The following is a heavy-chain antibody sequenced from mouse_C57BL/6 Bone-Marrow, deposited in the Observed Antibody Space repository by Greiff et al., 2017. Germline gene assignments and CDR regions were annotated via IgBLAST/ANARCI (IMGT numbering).Heavy chain of an antibody. CDR3: ARSGGSRAGRFAY. Sequence: VQLQQSGAELARPGASVKLSCKASGYTFTSYGISWVKQRTGQGLEWIGEIYPRSGNTYYNVKFKGKATLTADKSSSTAYMELRSLTSEDAAVYFCARSGGSRAGRFAYWGQGTLVTVSA. V-gene: IGHV1-81*01. CDR1: GYTFTSYG. D-gene: IGHD1-1*01. CDR2: IYPRSGNT. J-gene: IGHJ3*01.